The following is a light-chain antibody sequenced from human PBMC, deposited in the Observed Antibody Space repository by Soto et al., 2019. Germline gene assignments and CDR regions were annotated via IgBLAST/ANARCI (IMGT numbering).Light chain of an antibody. Sequence: EKIRTRPPAPWSVSPGKEATLSCRTGHSFITNLAWYQHKRGQSPRLLVYGASTRATGVPARFSGSGSGAEFTLSISSLQSEDFAVYYCQQYNSWPTFGGGTKVEIK. CDR1: HSFITN. V-gene: IGKV3-15*01. CDR3: QQYNSWPT. CDR2: GAS. J-gene: IGKJ4*01.